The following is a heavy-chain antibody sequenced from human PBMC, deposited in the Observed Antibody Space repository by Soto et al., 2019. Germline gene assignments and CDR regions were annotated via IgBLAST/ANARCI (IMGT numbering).Heavy chain of an antibody. CDR1: GFTFSSYA. Sequence: PGGSLRLSCAASGFTFSSYAMHWVRQAPGKGLEWVAFISFDGSNKYYADSVKGRFTISRDNSKNTLYLQMNSLRAEDTAVYYCAREGEKSVVVVAARGYNWFDPWGQGTLVTVSS. CDR3: AREGEKSVVVVAARGYNWFDP. CDR2: ISFDGSNK. V-gene: IGHV3-30-3*01. D-gene: IGHD2-15*01. J-gene: IGHJ5*02.